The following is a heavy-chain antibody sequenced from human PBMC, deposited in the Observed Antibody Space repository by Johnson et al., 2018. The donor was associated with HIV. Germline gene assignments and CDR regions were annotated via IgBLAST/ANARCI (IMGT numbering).Heavy chain of an antibody. CDR1: GFAFSSYG. V-gene: IGHV3-30*03. CDR3: TTESSTWGDPYAFDI. J-gene: IGHJ3*02. Sequence: QVQLVESGGGVVQPGRSLRLSCAASGFAFSSYGMHWVRQAPGKGLEWVAVISYDGSNKYYADSVKGRFTISRDNSKNTLYLQINSLKTEDTAVYYCTTESSTWGDPYAFDIWGQGTMVTGSS. CDR2: ISYDGSNK. D-gene: IGHD3-16*01.